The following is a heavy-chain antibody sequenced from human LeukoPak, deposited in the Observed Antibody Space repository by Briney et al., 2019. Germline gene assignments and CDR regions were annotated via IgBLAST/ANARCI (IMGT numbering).Heavy chain of an antibody. CDR3: ARAHDATGYPRNAFDI. V-gene: IGHV1-69*13. D-gene: IGHD3-9*01. Sequence: GASVKVSCKASGYTFTGYYMHWVRQAPGQGLEWMGGIIPIFGTANYAQKFQGRVTITADESTSTAYMELSSLRSEDTAVYYCARAHDATGYPRNAFDIWGQGTMVTVSS. CDR1: GYTFTGYY. J-gene: IGHJ3*02. CDR2: IIPIFGTA.